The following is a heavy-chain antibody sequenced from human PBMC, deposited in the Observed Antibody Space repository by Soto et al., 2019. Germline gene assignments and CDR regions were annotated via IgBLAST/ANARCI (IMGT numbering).Heavy chain of an antibody. CDR3: ARDPWGSSTPYNWFDP. CDR2: ISAYNGNT. J-gene: IGHJ5*02. V-gene: IGHV1-18*01. CDR1: GYTFTSYG. D-gene: IGHD2-2*01. Sequence: GASVKVSCKASGYTFTSYGISWVRQAPGQGLEWMGWISAYNGNTNYAQKLQGRVTMTTDTSTSTAYMELRSLRSDDTAVYYCARDPWGSSTPYNWFDPWGQGTQVTVSS.